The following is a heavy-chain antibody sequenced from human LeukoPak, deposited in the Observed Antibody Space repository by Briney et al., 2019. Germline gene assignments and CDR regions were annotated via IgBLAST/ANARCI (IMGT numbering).Heavy chain of an antibody. V-gene: IGHV3-13*01. D-gene: IGHD3-22*01. CDR1: GFTFSTYD. CDR3: VRDPSGWGMDV. J-gene: IGHJ6*02. Sequence: GGSLRLPRVASGFTFSTYDMHWVRQATGKGLEWVSDIGKGGDTHYAGSVKGRFTISRDKAKNSLYLQMNSLSPGDTAVYYCVRDPSGWGMDVWGQGTTVTVSS. CDR2: IGKGGDT.